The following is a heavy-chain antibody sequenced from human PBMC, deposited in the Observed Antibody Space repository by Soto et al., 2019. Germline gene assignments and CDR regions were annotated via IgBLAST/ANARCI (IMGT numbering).Heavy chain of an antibody. V-gene: IGHV4-59*01. CDR2: VYYTSTT. CDR3: ARASMTTIPMDV. D-gene: IGHD4-17*01. Sequence: QVQLKESGPGLVKPSETLSLTCNVSGGSMNTYYWTWIRKPPGKGLEWIGYVYYTSTTDYKPSLKSRVTISVNTSKNQSSLKLTSVTAADTAMYYCARASMTTIPMDVWGRGTMVTVSS. CDR1: GGSMNTYY. J-gene: IGHJ6*02.